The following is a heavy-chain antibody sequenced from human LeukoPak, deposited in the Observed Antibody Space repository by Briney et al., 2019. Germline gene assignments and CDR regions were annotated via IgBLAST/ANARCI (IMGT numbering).Heavy chain of an antibody. V-gene: IGHV3-7*01. CDR3: AREGPPPFDYYDSNDYYEGFDY. CDR2: IKQYGREK. J-gene: IGHJ4*02. Sequence: GGSLRLSCGASGFTLRIYWESWVRQARGKGGEGVGNIKQYGREKYYVDAVKGRFTISRDNAKNSLYVQMNSRRGGDTDMYYCAREGPPPFDYYDSNDYYEGFDYWGQGTLVTVSS. D-gene: IGHD3-22*01. CDR1: GFTLRIYW.